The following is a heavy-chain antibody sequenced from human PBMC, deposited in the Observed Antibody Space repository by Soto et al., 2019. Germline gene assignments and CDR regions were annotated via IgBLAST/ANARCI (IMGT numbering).Heavy chain of an antibody. V-gene: IGHV4-39*02. CDR3: ARDKITGLFDY. CDR1: GGSISSGPYS. D-gene: IGHD2-8*02. Sequence: PSETLSLTCTVSGGSISSGPYSWGWIRQPPGKGLEWIGTFYHSGSTHHNPSLESRVTISVDTSKNQFSLKLTSVTAADTAVYYCARDKITGLFDYWGQGTLVTVSS. J-gene: IGHJ4*02. CDR2: FYHSGST.